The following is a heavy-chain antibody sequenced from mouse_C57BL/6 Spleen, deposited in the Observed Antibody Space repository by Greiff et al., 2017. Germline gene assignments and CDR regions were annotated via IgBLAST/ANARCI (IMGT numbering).Heavy chain of an antibody. J-gene: IGHJ4*01. CDR2: IYPRSGNT. V-gene: IGHV1-81*01. Sequence: VQLQHSFPALSLPFSSFTLSFNSSFYTFTSYGISWVKQRTGQGLEWIGEIYPRSGNTYYNEKFKGKATLTADKSSSTAYMELRSLTSEDSAVYFCASYYGSSSYAMDYWGQGTSVTVSS. D-gene: IGHD1-1*01. CDR1: FYTFTSYG. CDR3: ASYYGSSSYAMDY.